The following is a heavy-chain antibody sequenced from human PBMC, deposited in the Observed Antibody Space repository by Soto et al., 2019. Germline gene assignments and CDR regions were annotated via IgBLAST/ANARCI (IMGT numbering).Heavy chain of an antibody. CDR1: GFTFTSSA. D-gene: IGHD5-18*01. CDR3: AAVPRDTAMVGSFDY. CDR2: IVVGSGNT. Sequence: SVKVSCKASGFTFTSSAVQWVRQARGQRLEWIGWIVVGSGNTNYAPKFQERVTITRDMSTSTAYMELSSLRSEDTAVYYCAAVPRDTAMVGSFDYWGQGTLVTVS. J-gene: IGHJ4*02. V-gene: IGHV1-58*01.